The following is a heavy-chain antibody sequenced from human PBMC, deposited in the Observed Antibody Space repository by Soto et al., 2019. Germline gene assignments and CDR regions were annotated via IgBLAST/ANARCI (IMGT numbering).Heavy chain of an antibody. J-gene: IGHJ4*02. Sequence: QVQLVESGGGVVQPGRSLRLSCAASGFTFSSYGMHWVRQAPGKGLEWVAVISYDGSNKYYADSVKGRFTISRDNSKNTLYLQMNSLRAEDTAVYYCAKTILEDSSSWYVESPGDYWGQGTLVTVSS. D-gene: IGHD6-13*01. V-gene: IGHV3-30*18. CDR3: AKTILEDSSSWYVESPGDY. CDR1: GFTFSSYG. CDR2: ISYDGSNK.